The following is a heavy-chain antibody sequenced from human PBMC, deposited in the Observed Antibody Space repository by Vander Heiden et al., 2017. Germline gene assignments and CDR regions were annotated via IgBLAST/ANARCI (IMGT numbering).Heavy chain of an antibody. CDR2: ISVSGGST. CDR1: GFTFSSYA. J-gene: IGHJ4*02. V-gene: IGHV3-23*01. CDR3: AKLTLIMVRGAYYFDY. D-gene: IGHD3-10*01. Sequence: EVQLLESGGGLVQPGGSLRLSCAASGFTFSSYAMSWVRQAPGQGLEWVSAISVSGGSTYYADSVKGRFTISRDNSKNTLYLQMNSLRAEDTAVYYCAKLTLIMVRGAYYFDYWGQGTLVTVSS.